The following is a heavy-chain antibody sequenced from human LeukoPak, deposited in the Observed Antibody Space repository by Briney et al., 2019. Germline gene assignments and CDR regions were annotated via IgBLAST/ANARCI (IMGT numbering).Heavy chain of an antibody. Sequence: SVKVSCKASGGTFSSYAISWVRQAPGQGLEWMGGIIPIFGTANYAQKFQGRVTITADESTSTAYMELSSLRSEDTAVYYCASREAGGRYCSGGSCYSPDYWGQGTLVTVSS. D-gene: IGHD2-15*01. CDR2: IIPIFGTA. CDR3: ASREAGGRYCSGGSCYSPDY. V-gene: IGHV1-69*13. J-gene: IGHJ4*02. CDR1: GGTFSSYA.